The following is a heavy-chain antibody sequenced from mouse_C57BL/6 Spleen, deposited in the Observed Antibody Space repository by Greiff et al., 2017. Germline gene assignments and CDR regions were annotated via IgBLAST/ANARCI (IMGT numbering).Heavy chain of an antibody. J-gene: IGHJ2*01. CDR2: IDPSDSYT. Sequence: VQLQQPGAELVMPGASVKLSCKASGYTFTSYWMHWVKQRPGQGLEWIGEIDPSDSYTNYNQKFKGKSTWTVDKSSSTAYMQLSSLTSEDSAVYDCATETYFGYWGQGATLTVSS. CDR3: ATETYFGY. V-gene: IGHV1-69*01. CDR1: GYTFTSYW.